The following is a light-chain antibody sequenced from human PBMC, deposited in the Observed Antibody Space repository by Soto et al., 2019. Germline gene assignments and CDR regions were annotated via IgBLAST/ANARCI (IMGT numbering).Light chain of an antibody. CDR1: QSVSSSY. J-gene: IGKJ2*01. CDR3: QQYGSSIRT. V-gene: IGKV3-20*01. Sequence: EIVLTQSPGTLSLSPGERATLSCRASQSVSSSYLAWYQQKPGQAPRLLIYGATSRATGSPDRFSGSGSGTDFTLTISSLEPEDFAVYYCQQYGSSIRTFGQGTKLEIK. CDR2: GAT.